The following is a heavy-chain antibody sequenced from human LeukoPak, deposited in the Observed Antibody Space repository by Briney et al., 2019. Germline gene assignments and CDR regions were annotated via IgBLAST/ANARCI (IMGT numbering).Heavy chain of an antibody. CDR3: ARSSGWKYNIDY. V-gene: IGHV1-2*02. CDR2: INPNSGGT. Sequence: ASVKVSCKASGYTFTGYHKYYVRQARRQRLEWVEWINPNSGGTNYAQKFQGRVTMTRDTSISTAYMELSRLRSDDTAMYYCARSSGWKYNIDYWGQGTLVTVSS. J-gene: IGHJ4*02. D-gene: IGHD6-19*01. CDR1: GYTFTGYH.